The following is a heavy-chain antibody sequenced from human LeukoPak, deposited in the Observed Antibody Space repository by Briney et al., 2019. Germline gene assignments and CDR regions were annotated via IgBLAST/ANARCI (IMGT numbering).Heavy chain of an antibody. Sequence: TSETLSLTCAVYGGSFSGYYWSWIRQPPGKGLEWIGEINHSGSTNYNPPLKSRVTISLDTSNTQFSLKLSFVTAADTAVYYCATEPGYCSGGSCYGGWFDPWGQGTLVTVSS. D-gene: IGHD2-15*01. V-gene: IGHV4-34*01. CDR1: GGSFSGYY. CDR2: INHSGST. J-gene: IGHJ5*02. CDR3: ATEPGYCSGGSCYGGWFDP.